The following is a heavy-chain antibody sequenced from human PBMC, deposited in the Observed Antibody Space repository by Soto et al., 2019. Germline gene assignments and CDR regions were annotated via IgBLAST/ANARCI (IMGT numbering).Heavy chain of an antibody. CDR2: ISYDGSNK. CDR1: GFTFSSYG. J-gene: IGHJ6*03. V-gene: IGHV3-30*18. CDR3: AKPFLYYYYYMDV. Sequence: GGSLRLSCAASGFTFSSYGMHWVRQAPGKGLEWVAVISYDGSNKYYADSVKGRFTISRDNSKNTLYLQMNSLRAEDTAVYYCAKPFLYYYYYMDVWGKGTTVTVSS. D-gene: IGHD2-21*01.